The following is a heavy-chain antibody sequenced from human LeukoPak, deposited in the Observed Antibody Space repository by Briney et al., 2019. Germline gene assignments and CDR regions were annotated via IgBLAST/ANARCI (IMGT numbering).Heavy chain of an antibody. D-gene: IGHD3-3*01. CDR3: ATSGYFQSYNWFDP. Sequence: GGSLRPSCAASGFTFSSYSMNWVRQAPGKGLEWVSSISSSSSYIYYADSVKGRFTISRDNAKNSLYLQMNSLRAEDTAVYYCATSGYFQSYNWFDPWGQGTLVTVSS. CDR2: ISSSSSYI. V-gene: IGHV3-21*01. CDR1: GFTFSSYS. J-gene: IGHJ5*02.